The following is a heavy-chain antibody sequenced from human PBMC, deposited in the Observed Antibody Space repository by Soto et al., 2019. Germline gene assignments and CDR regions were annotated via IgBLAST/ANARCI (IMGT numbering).Heavy chain of an antibody. J-gene: IGHJ6*02. D-gene: IGHD2-8*01. CDR2: TYYRSKWYN. Sequence: SQTLSLTCAISGDSVSSNSAAWNWIRQSPSRGLEWLGRTYYRSKWYNDYAVSVKSRITINPDASKNQFSLQLNSVTPEDTAVYYCARDCTNGVCYPSYHYGMDVWGQGTTVTVSS. CDR1: GDSVSSNSAA. CDR3: ARDCTNGVCYPSYHYGMDV. V-gene: IGHV6-1*01.